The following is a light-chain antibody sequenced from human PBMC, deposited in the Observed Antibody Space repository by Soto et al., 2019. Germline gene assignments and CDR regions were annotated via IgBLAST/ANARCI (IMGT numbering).Light chain of an antibody. V-gene: IGLV2-11*01. CDR1: SSDVGVYNY. CDR2: DVS. CDR3: SSHAGSYTFV. Sequence: QSVLTQPRSVSGSPGQSVTISCTGTSSDVGVYNYVSWYQQYPGKAPKIMIYDVSKRPSGVPDRFSGSKSDSTASLTIYGLQAEDEAAYYCSSHAGSYTFVFGIATTVTVL. J-gene: IGLJ1*01.